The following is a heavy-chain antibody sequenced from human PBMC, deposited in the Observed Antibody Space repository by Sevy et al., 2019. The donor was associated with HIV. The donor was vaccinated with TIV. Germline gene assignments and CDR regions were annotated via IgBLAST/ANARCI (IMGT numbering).Heavy chain of an antibody. CDR2: LSFGCGEI. CDR3: AREGCTKPHDY. CDR1: GFTFSKYS. J-gene: IGHJ4*02. D-gene: IGHD2-8*01. V-gene: IGHV3-23*01. Sequence: GGSLRLSCAASGFTFSKYSMSWVRQPPGKRLEWVSTLSFGCGEINYADYVKGRFTISRDNSKSSVYLQMNNLRPEDTAMYYCAREGCTKPHDYWGQGTLVTVSS.